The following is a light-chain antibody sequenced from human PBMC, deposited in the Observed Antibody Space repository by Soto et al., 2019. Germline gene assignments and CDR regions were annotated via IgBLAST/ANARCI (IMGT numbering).Light chain of an antibody. J-gene: IGKJ1*01. CDR1: QGISSN. CDR2: GAS. CDR3: QKLNAYPPWT. Sequence: QLPPSPSSLSASVGYRVHINVRASQGISSNLAWYQQKPGRAPKLLIFGASTLQSGVPSRFSGSGSGTDFTLTISRLQPEDFATYFCQKLNAYPPWTCGNGTKGDIK. V-gene: IGKV1-9*01.